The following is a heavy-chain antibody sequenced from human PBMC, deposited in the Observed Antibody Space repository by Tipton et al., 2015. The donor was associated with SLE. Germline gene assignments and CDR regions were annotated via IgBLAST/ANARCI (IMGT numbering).Heavy chain of an antibody. CDR2: IKQDGSEK. V-gene: IGHV3-7*03. Sequence: SGAEVKKPGASVKVSCKASGYTFTSYYMHWVRQAPGKGLEWVANIKQDGSEKYYVDSVKGRFTISRDNAKNSLYLQMNSLRAEDTAVYYCARDPRRFLEWSLFDYWGQGTLVTVSS. CDR3: ARDPRRFLEWSLFDY. CDR1: GYTFTSYY. D-gene: IGHD3-3*01. J-gene: IGHJ4*02.